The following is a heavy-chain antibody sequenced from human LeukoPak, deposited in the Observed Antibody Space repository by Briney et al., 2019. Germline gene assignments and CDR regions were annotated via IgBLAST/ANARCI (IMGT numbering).Heavy chain of an antibody. J-gene: IGHJ4*02. D-gene: IGHD3-22*01. CDR3: ARDWGGLTYYYDSSGADY. Sequence: GGSLRLSCAASGFTFSSHSMNWVRQAPGKGLEWVSYISSSSSTIYYADSVKGRFTISRDNAKNSLYLQMNSLRAEDTAVYYCARDWGGLTYYYDSSGADYWGKGTLVTVSS. V-gene: IGHV3-48*01. CDR2: ISSSSSTI. CDR1: GFTFSSHS.